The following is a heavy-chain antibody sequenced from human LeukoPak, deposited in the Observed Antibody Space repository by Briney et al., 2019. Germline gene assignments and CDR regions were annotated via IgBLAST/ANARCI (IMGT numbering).Heavy chain of an antibody. CDR3: AREPYSSSWFRFDY. CDR2: ISWNSGSI. D-gene: IGHD6-13*01. Sequence: GGSLRLSCAASGFTFDDYAMHWVRQAPGKGLEWVSGISWNSGSIGYADSVKGRFTISRDNAKNSLYLQMNSLRAEDTAVYYCAREPYSSSWFRFDYWGQGTLVTVSS. CDR1: GFTFDDYA. J-gene: IGHJ4*02. V-gene: IGHV3-9*01.